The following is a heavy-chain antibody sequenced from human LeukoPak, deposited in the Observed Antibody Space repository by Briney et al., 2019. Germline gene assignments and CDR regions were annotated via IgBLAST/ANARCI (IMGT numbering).Heavy chain of an antibody. CDR1: GFTVSSNY. CDR2: IYSGGGT. V-gene: IGHV3-53*01. D-gene: IGHD6-19*01. Sequence: GGSLRLSCAASGFTVSSNYMSWVRQAPGKGLEWVSVIYSGGGTFYADSVKGRFTISRDNSKNTLYLQMNSLRAEDTAVYYCARAGGLRIAVAPIDCWGQGTLVTVSS. CDR3: ARAGGLRIAVAPIDC. J-gene: IGHJ4*02.